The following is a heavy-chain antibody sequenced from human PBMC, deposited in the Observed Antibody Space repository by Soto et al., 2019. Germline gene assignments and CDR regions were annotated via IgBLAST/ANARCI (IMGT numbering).Heavy chain of an antibody. J-gene: IGHJ5*02. D-gene: IGHD6-13*01. V-gene: IGHV4-61*08. CDR1: GGSISSGDYY. Sequence: PSETLSLTCTVSGGSISSGDYYWSWIRQPPGKGLEWIGYIYYSGSTNYNPSLKSRVTISVDTSKNQFSLKLSSVTAADTAVYYCAREWDQYSSSWYNWFDPWGQGTLVTVSS. CDR2: IYYSGST. CDR3: AREWDQYSSSWYNWFDP.